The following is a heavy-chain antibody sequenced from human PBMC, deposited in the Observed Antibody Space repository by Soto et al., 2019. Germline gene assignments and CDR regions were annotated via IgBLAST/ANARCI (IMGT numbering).Heavy chain of an antibody. CDR3: ARVTMVRGRGYYYNGMDV. V-gene: IGHV3-13*05. J-gene: IGHJ6*02. CDR2: IGAAGDP. D-gene: IGHD3-10*01. CDR1: GFTFSDYD. Sequence: PGGSLRLSCAASGFTFSDYDMHWVRQVTGKGLEWVSAIGAAGDPYYPGSVKGRFTIFRENVNNSLYLQMDGLRAGDTAVYYCARVTMVRGRGYYYNGMDVWGQGTTVTVSS.